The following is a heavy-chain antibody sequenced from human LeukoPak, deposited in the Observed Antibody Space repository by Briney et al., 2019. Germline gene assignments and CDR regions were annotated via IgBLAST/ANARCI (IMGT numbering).Heavy chain of an antibody. CDR1: GYTFTGYY. CDR3: ARGYRGSIAVAGRKPTYYYYYMDV. CDR2: INPNSGGT. V-gene: IGHV1-2*02. J-gene: IGHJ6*03. Sequence: ASVKVSCKASGYTFTGYYMHWVRQAPGQGLEWMGWINPNSGGTNYAQKFQGRVTMTRDTSISTAYMELSRLTSDDTAVYYCARGYRGSIAVAGRKPTYYYYYMDVWGKGTTVTVSS. D-gene: IGHD6-19*01.